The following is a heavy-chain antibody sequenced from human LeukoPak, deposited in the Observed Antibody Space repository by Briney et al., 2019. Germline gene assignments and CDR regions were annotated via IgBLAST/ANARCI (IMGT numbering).Heavy chain of an antibody. CDR2: IYPADSDT. CDR3: ARQGSSGWYPFFDY. CDR1: GSTFTSYW. J-gene: IGHJ4*02. D-gene: IGHD6-19*01. Sequence: GESLQISCRASGSTFTSYWIGWVRQLPGKGLEWMAIIYPADSDTRYSPSFQGRVTISADKSISTAYLQWSSLKASDTAMYYCARQGSSGWYPFFDYWGQGTLVTVSS. V-gene: IGHV5-51*01.